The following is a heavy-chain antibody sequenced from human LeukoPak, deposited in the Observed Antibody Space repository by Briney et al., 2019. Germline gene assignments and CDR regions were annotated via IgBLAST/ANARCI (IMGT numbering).Heavy chain of an antibody. D-gene: IGHD4-17*01. J-gene: IGHJ4*02. CDR2: INSDGSST. V-gene: IGHV3-74*01. CDR3: ARGPPYGDYVGY. Sequence: GGSPRLSCAASGFTFSSYWMHWVRQAPGKGLVWVSRINSDGSSTSYADSVKGRFTISRDNAKNTLYLQMNSLRAEDTAVYYCARGPPYGDYVGYWGQGTLVTVSS. CDR1: GFTFSSYW.